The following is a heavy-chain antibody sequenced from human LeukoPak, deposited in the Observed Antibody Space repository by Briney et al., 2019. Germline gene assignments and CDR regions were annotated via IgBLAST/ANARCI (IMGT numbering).Heavy chain of an antibody. Sequence: GGSLRLSCAASGFTFSSYEMNWVRQAPGKGLEWVANIKQDGSEKYYVDSVKGRFTISRDNAKNSLYLQMNSLGAEDTAVYYCARVSPNTVTTLQYFDYWGQGTLVTVSS. CDR3: ARVSPNTVTTLQYFDY. D-gene: IGHD4-17*01. CDR2: IKQDGSEK. J-gene: IGHJ4*02. V-gene: IGHV3-7*01. CDR1: GFTFSSYE.